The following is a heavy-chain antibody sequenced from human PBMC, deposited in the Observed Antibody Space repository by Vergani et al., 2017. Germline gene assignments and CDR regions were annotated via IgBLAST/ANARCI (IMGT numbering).Heavy chain of an antibody. V-gene: IGHV3-73*01. CDR3: TRLLGYCSVGSCYGYYGMDV. J-gene: IGHJ6*02. D-gene: IGHD2-15*01. CDR2: IRSKANSYAT. CDR1: GFTFSGSA. Sequence: EVQLVESGGGLVQPGGSLKLSCAASGFTFSGSAMHWVRQASGKGLEWVGRIRSKANSYATAYAASVKGRFTISRDDSKNTAYLQMNSLKTEDTAVYYCTRLLGYCSVGSCYGYYGMDVWGQGTTVTVSS.